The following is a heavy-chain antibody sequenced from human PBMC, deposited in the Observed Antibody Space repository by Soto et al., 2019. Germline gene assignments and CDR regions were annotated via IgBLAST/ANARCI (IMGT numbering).Heavy chain of an antibody. D-gene: IGHD1-26*01. V-gene: IGHV3-74*01. Sequence: EVQLVESGGGSVQPGESLRLSCAASGFTFSRYFMHWVRQAPGKGLVWVSHINDDATTTSYADSVKGRFTISRDNAKNTLYLTRNCVRAEDAAVYYCARRWDVPDACFDLWGRGTLVTVSS. CDR1: GFTFSRYF. CDR2: INDDATTT. CDR3: ARRWDVPDACFDL. J-gene: IGHJ2*01.